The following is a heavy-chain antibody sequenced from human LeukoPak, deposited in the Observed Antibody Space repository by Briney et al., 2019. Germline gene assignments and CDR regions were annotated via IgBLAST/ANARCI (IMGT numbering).Heavy chain of an antibody. CDR3: ARGGSGYDSFYYYGMDV. CDR1: GGSISSSSYY. D-gene: IGHD5-12*01. J-gene: IGHJ6*02. V-gene: IGHV4-39*07. CDR2: IYYSGST. Sequence: SETLSLTCTVSGGSISSSSYYWGWIRQPPGKGLEWIGSIYYSGSTYYNPSLKSRVTISVDTSKNQFSLKLSSVTAADTAVYYCARGGSGYDSFYYYGMDVWGQGTTVTVSS.